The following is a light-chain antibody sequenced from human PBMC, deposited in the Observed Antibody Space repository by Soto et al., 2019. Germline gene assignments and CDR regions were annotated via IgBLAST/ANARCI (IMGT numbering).Light chain of an antibody. CDR1: HSINTSF. CDR2: AAS. J-gene: IGKJ4*01. V-gene: IGKV3-20*01. CDR3: QQDGSSPLT. Sequence: EIVLTQSPGTLSLSPGDRATLSCRASHSINTSFLAWFQQKPGQAPRLLIYAASTRATGIPDRFSESGSGTDFTLTVSRLEHEDFPVYYCQQDGSSPLTFGGGTKVDIK.